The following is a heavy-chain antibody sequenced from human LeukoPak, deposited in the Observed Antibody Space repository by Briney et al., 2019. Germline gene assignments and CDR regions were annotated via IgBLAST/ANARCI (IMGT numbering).Heavy chain of an antibody. D-gene: IGHD3-3*01. Sequence: GGSLRLSCTASGFTFNNYAMSWVRQAPGKGLEWVSGISGSGGTTNYADSVKGRFTISRDNSKNTLYLQMNSLRAEDTAVYYCAKGGDFWSGSIYYYMDVWGKGTTVTVSS. CDR2: ISGSGGTT. CDR3: AKGGDFWSGSIYYYMDV. V-gene: IGHV3-23*01. CDR1: GFTFNNYA. J-gene: IGHJ6*03.